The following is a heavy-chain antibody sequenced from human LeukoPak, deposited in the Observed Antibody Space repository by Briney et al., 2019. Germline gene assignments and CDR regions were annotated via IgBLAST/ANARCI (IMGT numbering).Heavy chain of an antibody. CDR1: XXTFTSXG. CDR2: ISAYNGNT. V-gene: IGHV1-18*01. Sequence: VKVSCKASXXTFTSXGISWVRQAPGQGLEWMGWISAYNGNTNYAQKLQGRVTMTTDTSTSTAYMELRSLRSDDTAVYYCARSIVATTYFDYWGQGTLVTVSS. CDR3: ARSIVATTYFDY. D-gene: IGHD5-12*01. J-gene: IGHJ4*02.